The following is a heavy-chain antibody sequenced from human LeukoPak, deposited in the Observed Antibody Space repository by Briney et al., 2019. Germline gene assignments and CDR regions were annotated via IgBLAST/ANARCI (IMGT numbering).Heavy chain of an antibody. CDR1: GFTFSSYW. Sequence: GGSLRLSCAASGFTFSSYWMSWVRQAPGKGLEWVANIKQDGSEKYYVDSVKGRFTISRDNAKNSLYLQMNSLRAEDTAVYYCARVRSSSPLRRYYFDYWGQGTLVTVPS. V-gene: IGHV3-7*01. CDR2: IKQDGSEK. J-gene: IGHJ4*02. CDR3: ARVRSSSPLRRYYFDY. D-gene: IGHD6-6*01.